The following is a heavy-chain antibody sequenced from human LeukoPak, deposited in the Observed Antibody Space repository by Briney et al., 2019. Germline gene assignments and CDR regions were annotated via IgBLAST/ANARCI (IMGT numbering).Heavy chain of an antibody. V-gene: IGHV3-30*04. Sequence: GRSLRLSCAASGFTFSSYAMHWVRQAPGKGLEWVAVISYDGSNKYYADSVKGRFTISRDNSKNTLYLQMNSLRAEDTAVYYCAKSPGAIAVEYDYWGQGTLVTVSS. CDR1: GFTFSSYA. J-gene: IGHJ4*02. CDR3: AKSPGAIAVEYDY. D-gene: IGHD6-19*01. CDR2: ISYDGSNK.